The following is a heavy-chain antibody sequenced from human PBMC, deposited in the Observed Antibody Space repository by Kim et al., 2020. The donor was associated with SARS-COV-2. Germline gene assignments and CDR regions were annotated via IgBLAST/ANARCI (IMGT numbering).Heavy chain of an antibody. J-gene: IGHJ4*02. V-gene: IGHV3-33*06. CDR2: IWYDGSNK. CDR1: GFTFSSYG. CDR3: AKDHYDILGIHPFDY. D-gene: IGHD3-9*01. Sequence: GGSLRLSCAASGFTFSSYGMHWVRQAPGKGLEWVAVIWYDGSNKYYADSVKGRFTISRDNSKNTLYLQMNSLRAEDTAVYYCAKDHYDILGIHPFDYWGQGTLVTVSS.